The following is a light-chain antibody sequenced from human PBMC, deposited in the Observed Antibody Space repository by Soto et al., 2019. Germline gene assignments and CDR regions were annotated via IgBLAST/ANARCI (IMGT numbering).Light chain of an antibody. J-gene: IGKJ1*01. CDR3: MKALQTPKT. CDR2: LGS. V-gene: IGKV2-28*01. CDR1: QSLLHSNGYNY. Sequence: DIVMTQSPLSLPVTPGEPASISCRSSQSLLHSNGYNYLDWYLQKPGQSPQLLIYLGSNRASGVXAXXSGSGSGTDFTLKIRRVEAEDVGVYYCMKALQTPKTFGQGTKVEI.